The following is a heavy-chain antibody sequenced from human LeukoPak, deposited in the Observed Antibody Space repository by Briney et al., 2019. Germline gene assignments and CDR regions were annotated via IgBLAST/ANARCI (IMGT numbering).Heavy chain of an antibody. CDR1: GYTFTGYG. D-gene: IGHD3-10*01. CDR2: ISAYNGNT. Sequence: ASVKVSCKASGYTFTGYGISWVRQAPGQGLEWMGWISAYNGNTNYAQKLQGRVTMTTDTSTSTAYMELRSLRSDDTAVYYCARGALLLWFGELLSQHFDYWGQGTLVTVSS. J-gene: IGHJ4*02. CDR3: ARGALLLWFGELLSQHFDY. V-gene: IGHV1-18*01.